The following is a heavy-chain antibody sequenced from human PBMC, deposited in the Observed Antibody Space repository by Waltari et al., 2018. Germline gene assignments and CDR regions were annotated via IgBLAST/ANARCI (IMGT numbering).Heavy chain of an antibody. D-gene: IGHD5-12*01. CDR3: ATYIGASVGTAAFDV. CDR2: VSYSGTT. J-gene: IGHJ3*01. Sequence: QLQLQESGTRRMRPSETLCHACHVAGVSITSNTPYWAWIRQSPGQGLEWIGTVSYSGTTYISPSLKSRVSVSRDTSKNQVSLILGSVTAAEMAVYYCATYIGASVGTAAFDVWGQGTMVTVSS. CDR1: GVSITSNTPY. V-gene: IGHV4-39*01.